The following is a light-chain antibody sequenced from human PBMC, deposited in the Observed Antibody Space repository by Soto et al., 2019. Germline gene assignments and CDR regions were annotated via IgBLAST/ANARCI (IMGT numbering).Light chain of an antibody. CDR3: QQYESYPLT. CDR1: QSINSW. J-gene: IGKJ4*01. V-gene: IGKV1-5*03. CDR2: KAS. Sequence: DIQMTQSPSTLSASVGDRVTITCRASQSINSWLAWYQQKPWKAPKLLIHKASSLESGVPSRFSGSGSVTELTLTISSLQPDDFATYYCQQYESYPLTFGGGTKVEIK.